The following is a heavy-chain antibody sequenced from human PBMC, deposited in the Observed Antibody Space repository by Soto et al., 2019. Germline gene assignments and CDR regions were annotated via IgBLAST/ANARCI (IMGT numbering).Heavy chain of an antibody. CDR3: ARVHVTLAPERHGAFDV. V-gene: IGHV1-69*08. CDR1: GGTFSIYT. J-gene: IGHJ3*01. D-gene: IGHD2-21*02. Sequence: QVQLVQSGAEVKRPGSSINISCKTSGGTFSIYTVSWVRQAPGQGLEWTGRFIPMIGTANYAQNFQGRVTLSADKSATTAYMELSSLTPQDPALYYCARVHVTLAPERHGAFDVWGQGTAVTVSP. CDR2: FIPMIGTA.